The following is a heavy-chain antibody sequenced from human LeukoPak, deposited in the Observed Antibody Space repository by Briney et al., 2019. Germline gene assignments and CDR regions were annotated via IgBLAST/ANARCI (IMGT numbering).Heavy chain of an antibody. J-gene: IGHJ6*03. CDR2: IYTSGST. V-gene: IGHV4-4*07. CDR3: ARERRAVVASPYYMDV. D-gene: IGHD2-15*01. Sequence: SETLSLTCTVSGGSISSYYWSWIRQPAGKGLEWIGRIYTSGSTNYNPSLKSRVTISVDKSKNQFSLKLSSVTAADTAVYYCARERRAVVASPYYMDVWGKGTTVTVSS. CDR1: GGSISSYY.